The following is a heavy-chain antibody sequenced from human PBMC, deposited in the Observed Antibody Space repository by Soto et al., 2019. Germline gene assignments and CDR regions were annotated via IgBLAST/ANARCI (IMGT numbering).Heavy chain of an antibody. J-gene: IGHJ6*02. V-gene: IGHV4-34*01. Sequence: PSETLSLTCAVYGGSFSGYYWSWIRQPPGKGLEWIGEINHSGSTNYNPSLKSRVTISVDTSKNQFSLKLSSVTAADTAVYYCARSRRGLLWFGELHYQYDGMDVWGQGTTVTVSS. CDR1: GGSFSGYY. D-gene: IGHD3-10*01. CDR3: ARSRRGLLWFGELHYQYDGMDV. CDR2: INHSGST.